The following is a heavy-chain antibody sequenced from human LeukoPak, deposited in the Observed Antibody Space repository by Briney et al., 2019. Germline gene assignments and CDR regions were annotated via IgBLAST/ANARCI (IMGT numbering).Heavy chain of an antibody. CDR1: GFTFDDYA. V-gene: IGHV3-9*01. J-gene: IGHJ4*02. D-gene: IGHD6-19*01. CDR2: ISWNSGSI. CDR3: ARAKQWPYVDY. Sequence: PGGSLRLSCAASGFTFDDYAMRWVRQAPGKGLEWVSGISWNSGSIGYADSVKGRFTISRDNAKNTLYLQMNSLRSEDAALYYCARAKQWPYVDYWGQGTLVTVSS.